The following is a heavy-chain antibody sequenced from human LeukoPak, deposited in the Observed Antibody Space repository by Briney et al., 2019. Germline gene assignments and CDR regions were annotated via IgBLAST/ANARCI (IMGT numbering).Heavy chain of an antibody. CDR1: GFTFSSYE. V-gene: IGHV3-48*03. CDR3: ARDPPRIAAAGTKAFDI. Sequence: GGSLRLSCAASGFTFSSYEMNWVRQAPGKGLEWVSYIGSSGSTIYYADSVKGRFTISRDNAKNSLYLQMNSLRAEDTAVYYCARDPPRIAAAGTKAFDIWGQGTMVTVSS. CDR2: IGSSGSTI. D-gene: IGHD6-13*01. J-gene: IGHJ3*02.